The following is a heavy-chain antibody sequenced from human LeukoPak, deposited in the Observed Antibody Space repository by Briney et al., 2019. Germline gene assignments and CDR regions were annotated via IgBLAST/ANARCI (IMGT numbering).Heavy chain of an antibody. CDR1: GFTFDDYA. J-gene: IGHJ4*02. Sequence: GGSLRLSCAASGFTFDDYAMHWVRQAPGKGLEWVAVIWYDGSNKYYADSVKGRFTISRDNSKNTLYLQMNSLRAEDTAVYYCARELQNYYGSGSYPLVNWGQGTLVTVSS. CDR3: ARELQNYYGSGSYPLVN. D-gene: IGHD3-10*01. CDR2: IWYDGSNK. V-gene: IGHV3-33*08.